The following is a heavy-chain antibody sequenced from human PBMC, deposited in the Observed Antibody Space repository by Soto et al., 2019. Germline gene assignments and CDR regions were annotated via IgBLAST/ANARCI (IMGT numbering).Heavy chain of an antibody. Sequence: GGSVRLSCATSGFVFSSYGMHWVRQAPGKGLEWVAVISYDGADIYYADSVRGRFTISRDNSKDTLYLHMSSLRPEDTAVYYCGETPAVSVLGYFAYWGQGTLVTVSS. CDR1: GFVFSSYG. CDR3: GETPAVSVLGYFAY. V-gene: IGHV3-30*03. CDR2: ISYDGADI. J-gene: IGHJ4*02. D-gene: IGHD2-8*01.